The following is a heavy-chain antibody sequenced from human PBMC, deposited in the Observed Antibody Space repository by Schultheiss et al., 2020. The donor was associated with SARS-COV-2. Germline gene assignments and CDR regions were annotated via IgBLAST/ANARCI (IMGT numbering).Heavy chain of an antibody. CDR2: VSHSGGT. CDR3: ARGLRGSGDHCSKGVCHPYYYYALDV. D-gene: IGHD2-8*01. J-gene: IGHJ6*02. V-gene: IGHV4-34*01. Sequence: SETLSLTCAVYGESFNGFSWTWIRQSPGKGLEWIGQVSHSGGTHYSPSLKRRVTISVDTSKNQFSLKLTSATAADTAVYYCARGLRGSGDHCSKGVCHPYYYYALDVWGQGTTVTVSS. CDR1: GESFNGFS.